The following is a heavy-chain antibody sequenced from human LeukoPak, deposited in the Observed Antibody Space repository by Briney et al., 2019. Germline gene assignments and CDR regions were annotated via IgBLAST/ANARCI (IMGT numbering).Heavy chain of an antibody. CDR3: AKGSSGYFFDL. Sequence: GGSLRLSCAASGFIFNNYGLVWVRQAPGKGLEWVSAISNDGGGTTYADFVKGRFSVSRDNSKNTLFLQMSSLRAEDTALYYCAKGSSGYFFDLWGQGALVTVSS. V-gene: IGHV3-23*01. CDR2: ISNDGGGT. D-gene: IGHD3-22*01. J-gene: IGHJ4*02. CDR1: GFIFNNYG.